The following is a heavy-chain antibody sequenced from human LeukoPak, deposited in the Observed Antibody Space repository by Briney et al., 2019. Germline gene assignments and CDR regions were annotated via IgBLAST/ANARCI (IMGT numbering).Heavy chain of an antibody. Sequence: GGSLRLSCAASGFTFSSYSMNWVRQAPGKGLEWVSSIGSSSSYIYYADSVKGRFTISRDKARNSLYLQMNSLRVEDTAVYYCARDHRYAFDNWGHGTLVTVSS. J-gene: IGHJ4*01. CDR3: ARDHRYAFDN. V-gene: IGHV3-21*01. CDR1: GFTFSSYS. CDR2: IGSSSSYI. D-gene: IGHD5-12*01.